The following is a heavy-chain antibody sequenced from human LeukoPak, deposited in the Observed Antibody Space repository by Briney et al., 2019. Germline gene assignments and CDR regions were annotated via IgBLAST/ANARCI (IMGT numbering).Heavy chain of an antibody. V-gene: IGHV3-48*01. CDR3: ARDGELQGPRDLDAFDI. D-gene: IGHD1-26*01. Sequence: GGSLRLSCAASGFTFSSYSMNCVRQAPGKGLEWVSYISSSSSTVYYADSVKGRFTISRDNAKNSLYLQMNSLRAEDTAVYYCARDGELQGPRDLDAFDIWGQGTMVTASS. CDR2: ISSSSSTV. J-gene: IGHJ3*02. CDR1: GFTFSSYS.